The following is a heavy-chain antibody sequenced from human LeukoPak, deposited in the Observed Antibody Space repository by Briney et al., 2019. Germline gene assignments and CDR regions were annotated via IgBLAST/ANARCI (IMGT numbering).Heavy chain of an antibody. Sequence: KPSETLSLTCTVSGGSISDNTYYWAWIRQPPGKGLEWIGSIYYSGSTNYNPSLKNRVTMSVDTSKNQFSLKLSSVTAADTAVYNFARQRTGSASRGGYAFDIWGQGTMVTVSS. J-gene: IGHJ3*02. CDR3: ARQRTGSASRGGYAFDI. V-gene: IGHV4-39*01. CDR2: IYYSGST. D-gene: IGHD7-27*01. CDR1: GGSISDNTYY.